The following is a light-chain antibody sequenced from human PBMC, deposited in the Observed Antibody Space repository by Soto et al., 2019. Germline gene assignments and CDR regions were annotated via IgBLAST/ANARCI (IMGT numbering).Light chain of an antibody. V-gene: IGKV3-20*01. J-gene: IGKJ1*01. CDR1: QSVRSSD. CDR2: GAS. CDR3: QQYGSSPST. Sequence: EIVLTQSPGTLSLSPGERATLSCRASQSVRSSDLAWYQQKPGQAPRLLIYGASSRATGIPDRFSGSGSGTDFTLTISRLEPEDFAVNYCQQYGSSPSTFGQGTKVE.